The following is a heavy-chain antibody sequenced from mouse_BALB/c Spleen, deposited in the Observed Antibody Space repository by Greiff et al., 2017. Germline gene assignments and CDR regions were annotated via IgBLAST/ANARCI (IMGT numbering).Heavy chain of an antibody. CDR1: GFNIKDTY. V-gene: IGHV14-3*02. Sequence: EVQLQQSGAELVKPGASVKLSCTASGFNIKDTYMHWVKQRPEQGLEWIGRIEPANGNTKYDPKFQGKATITADTSSNTAYLQLSSLTSEDTAVYYCARSDYDDGFAYWGQGTLVTVSA. CDR3: ARSDYDDGFAY. J-gene: IGHJ3*01. D-gene: IGHD2-4*01. CDR2: IEPANGNT.